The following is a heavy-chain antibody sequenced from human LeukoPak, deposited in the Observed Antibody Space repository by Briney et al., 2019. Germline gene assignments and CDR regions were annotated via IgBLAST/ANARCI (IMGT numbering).Heavy chain of an antibody. V-gene: IGHV3-21*01. CDR2: ISSSSSYI. CDR3: ARVGAAAGTGFDY. Sequence: PGGSLRLSCAASGFTFSSDSMNWVRQAPGKGLEWVSSISSSSSYIYYADSVKGRFTISRDNAKNSLYLQMNSLRAEDTAVYYCARVGAAAGTGFDYWGQRTLVTVSS. D-gene: IGHD6-13*01. CDR1: GFTFSSDS. J-gene: IGHJ4*02.